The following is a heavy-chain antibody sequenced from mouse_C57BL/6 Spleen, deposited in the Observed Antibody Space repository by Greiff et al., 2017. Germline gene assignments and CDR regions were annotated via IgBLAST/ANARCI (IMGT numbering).Heavy chain of an antibody. J-gene: IGHJ4*01. CDR1: GYAFSSYW. Sequence: VQRVESGAGLVKPGASVKISCKASGYAFSSYWMNWVKQRPGKSLEWIGQIYPGDGDTNYTGKFKGTATLTADKSSSTAYLQLSSLTSEDSAVYFCASSFYSNYETYYYAMDYWGQGTSVTVSS. CDR3: ASSFYSNYETYYYAMDY. D-gene: IGHD2-5*01. CDR2: IYPGDGDT. V-gene: IGHV1-80*01.